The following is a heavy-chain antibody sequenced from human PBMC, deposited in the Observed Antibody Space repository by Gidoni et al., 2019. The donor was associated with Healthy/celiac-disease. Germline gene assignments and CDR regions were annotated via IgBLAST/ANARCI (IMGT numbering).Heavy chain of an antibody. CDR2: IDWDDDK. CDR1: GFSLSTSGMR. J-gene: IGHJ6*02. D-gene: IGHD4-17*01. CDR3: ARMRGDYFLFLDV. V-gene: IGHV2-70*04. Sequence: QVTLKESGPALVKPTQTLTLTCTFSGFSLSTSGMRVSWIRQPPGKALEWLARIDWDDDKFYSTSLKTRLTISKDTSKNQVVLTMTNMDPVDTATYYCARMRGDYFLFLDVWGQGTTVTVSS.